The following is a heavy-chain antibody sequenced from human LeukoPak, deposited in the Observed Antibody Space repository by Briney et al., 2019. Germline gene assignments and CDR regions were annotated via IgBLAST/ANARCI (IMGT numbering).Heavy chain of an antibody. CDR2: ISIGGSTI. V-gene: IGHV3-11*01. Sequence: GGSLRLSCAASGFKFSDYYMSWIRQAPGKGLEWLAYISIGGSTIYYVDSVKGRFTISRDNAKNSLFLQMNSLRVDDTAVYFCAREGPIAVAGTFDFWGQGTLVTVSS. CDR1: GFKFSDYY. D-gene: IGHD6-19*01. J-gene: IGHJ4*02. CDR3: AREGPIAVAGTFDF.